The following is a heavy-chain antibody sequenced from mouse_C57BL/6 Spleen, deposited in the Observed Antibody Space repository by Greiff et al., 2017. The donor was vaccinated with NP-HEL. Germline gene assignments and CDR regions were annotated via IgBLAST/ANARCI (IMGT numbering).Heavy chain of an antibody. V-gene: IGHV5-4*01. D-gene: IGHD4-1*01. CDR3: ARARTGGGYFDV. J-gene: IGHJ1*03. CDR1: GFTFSSYA. CDR2: ISDGGSYT. Sequence: EVHLVESGGGLVKPGGSLKLSCAASGFTFSSYAMSWVRQTPEKRLEWVATISDGGSYTYYPDNVKGRFTISRDNAKNNLYLQMSHLKSEDTAMYYCARARTGGGYFDVWGTGTTVTVSS.